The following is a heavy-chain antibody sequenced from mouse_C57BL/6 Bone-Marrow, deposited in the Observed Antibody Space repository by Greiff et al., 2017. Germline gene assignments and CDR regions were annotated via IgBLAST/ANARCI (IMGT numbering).Heavy chain of an antibody. D-gene: IGHD1-1*01. V-gene: IGHV5-4*03. Sequence: EVMLVESGGGLVKPGASLKLSCAASGFTFSSYAMSWVRQTPGQRLEWVATISAGGGDTYYPDKVKGRFTISRDNATNNLYLQMSRLNSEDTALFYCARVAYYYGSPYSFDYWGQGTTLTVSS. CDR3: ARVAYYYGSPYSFDY. J-gene: IGHJ2*01. CDR2: ISAGGGDT. CDR1: GFTFSSYA.